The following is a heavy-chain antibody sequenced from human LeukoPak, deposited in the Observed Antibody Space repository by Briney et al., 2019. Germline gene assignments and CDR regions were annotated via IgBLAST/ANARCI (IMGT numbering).Heavy chain of an antibody. D-gene: IGHD1-26*01. CDR1: GGSISSYY. CDR3: ARAGYSGSLTFDY. CDR2: IYYSGST. Sequence: SETLSLTCTVSGGSISSYYWSWIRQPPGKGLEWIGYIYYSGSTNYNPSLKSRVTISVDTSKNQFSLKLSSVTAADTAVYYCARAGYSGSLTFDYWGQGTLVTVSS. J-gene: IGHJ4*02. V-gene: IGHV4-59*01.